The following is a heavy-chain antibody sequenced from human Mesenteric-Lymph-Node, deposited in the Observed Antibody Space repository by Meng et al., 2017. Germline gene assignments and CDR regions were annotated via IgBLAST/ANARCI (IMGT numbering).Heavy chain of an antibody. CDR3: AREVAGNWYFDL. CDR2: IYYSGST. Sequence: SETLSLTCTVSGGSISSYYWSWIRQPPGKGLEWIGYIYYSGSTNYNPSLKSRVTISVDTSKNQFSLKLSSVTAADTAVYYCAREVAGNWYFDLWGRGTLVTVSS. D-gene: IGHD6-19*01. V-gene: IGHV4-59*12. CDR1: GGSISSYY. J-gene: IGHJ2*01.